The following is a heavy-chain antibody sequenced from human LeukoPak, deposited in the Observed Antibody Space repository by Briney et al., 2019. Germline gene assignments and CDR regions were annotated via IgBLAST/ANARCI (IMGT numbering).Heavy chain of an antibody. CDR3: ARGPGDFWSGYYYAFDI. D-gene: IGHD3-3*01. J-gene: IGHJ3*02. V-gene: IGHV4-34*01. CDR1: GGSFSGYY. CDR2: INHSGST. Sequence: SETLSFTCAVYGGSFSGYYWSWIRQPPGKGLEWIGEINHSGSTNYNPSLKSRVTISVDTSKNQFSLKLSSVTAADTAVYYCARGPGDFWSGYYYAFDIWGQGTMVTVSS.